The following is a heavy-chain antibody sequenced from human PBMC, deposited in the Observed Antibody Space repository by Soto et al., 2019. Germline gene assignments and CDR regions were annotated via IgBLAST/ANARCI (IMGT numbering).Heavy chain of an antibody. V-gene: IGHV4-59*01. CDR1: GGSISSYY. CDR3: ARGYNGGWYLNDY. D-gene: IGHD6-19*01. J-gene: IGHJ4*02. CDR2: IYYSGST. Sequence: SETLSLTCTVSGGSISSYYWSWTRQPPGKGLEWIGYIYYSGSTNYNPSLKSRVAISVDTSKNQFSLKLRSVTAADTAIYYCARGYNGGWYLNDYWGQGTLVTVSS.